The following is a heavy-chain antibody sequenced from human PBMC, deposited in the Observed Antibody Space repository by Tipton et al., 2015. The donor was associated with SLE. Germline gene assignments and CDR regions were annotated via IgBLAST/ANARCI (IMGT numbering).Heavy chain of an antibody. J-gene: IGHJ5*02. D-gene: IGHD1-26*01. CDR2: IYNTGST. Sequence: TLSLTCTVSGYSISGHYWTWIRQSPGKGLEWIGYIYNTGSTNYNPSLKSRVTIELDTSRNQFSLKLSSVTAADTAIYYCVREVKSGRYDWFDPWGQGTLVTVSS. CDR1: GYSISGHY. V-gene: IGHV4-59*11. CDR3: VREVKSGRYDWFDP.